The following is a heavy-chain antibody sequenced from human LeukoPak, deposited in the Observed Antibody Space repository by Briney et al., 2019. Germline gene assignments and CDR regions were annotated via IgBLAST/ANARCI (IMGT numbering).Heavy chain of an antibody. V-gene: IGHV4-39*01. J-gene: IGHJ5*02. CDR1: GGSISNSSYY. Sequence: SETLSLTCTVSGGSISNSSYYWGWIRQPPGKGLEWIGSIYYSGSTYYNPSLKSRVTISVDTSKNQFSLKLSSVTAADTAVYYCARGYNWFDPWGQGTLVTVSS. CDR2: IYYSGST. CDR3: ARGYNWFDP.